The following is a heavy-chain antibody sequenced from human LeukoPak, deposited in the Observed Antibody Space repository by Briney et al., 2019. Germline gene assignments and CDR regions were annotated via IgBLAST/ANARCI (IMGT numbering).Heavy chain of an antibody. CDR1: GYSISSGYY. CDR3: AKAPVTTCRGAFCYPFDY. D-gene: IGHD2-15*01. CDR2: IYHSGST. Sequence: PSETLSLTCTVSGYSISSGYYWGWIRQPPGKGLEWIGSIYHSGSTYYNPSLKSRVTISVDTSKNQFSLKLSSATAADTAVYYCAKAPVTTCRGAFCYPFDYWGLGTLVTVSS. J-gene: IGHJ4*02. V-gene: IGHV4-38-2*02.